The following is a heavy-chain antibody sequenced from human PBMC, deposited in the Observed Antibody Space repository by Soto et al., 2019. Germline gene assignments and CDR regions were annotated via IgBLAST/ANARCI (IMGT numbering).Heavy chain of an antibody. J-gene: IGHJ4*02. Sequence: SETLSLTCTVSGGSISSYHWSWIRQPPGKGLEWIGYIYYSGSTNYNPSLKSRVTISVDTSKNQFSLKLSSVTAAVTAVYYCAREPSSGWAYYFDYWGQGTLVTVSS. CDR2: IYYSGST. V-gene: IGHV4-59*01. D-gene: IGHD6-19*01. CDR1: GGSISSYH. CDR3: AREPSSGWAYYFDY.